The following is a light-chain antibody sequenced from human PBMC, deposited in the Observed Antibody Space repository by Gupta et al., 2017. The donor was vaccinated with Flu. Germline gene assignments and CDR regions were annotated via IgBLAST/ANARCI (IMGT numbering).Light chain of an antibody. CDR3: CSDGINDV. V-gene: IGLV2-8*01. CDR2: EVN. J-gene: IGLJ1*01. Sequence: GKSFAISCTGTSRDIGGNNYVSWYQQHPGKDPKLMIYEVNKRPSGVPDRFSGSKSGNTASLTVSGLQAEDEDDYYCCSDGINDVFGSGTKVTVL. CDR1: SRDIGGNNY.